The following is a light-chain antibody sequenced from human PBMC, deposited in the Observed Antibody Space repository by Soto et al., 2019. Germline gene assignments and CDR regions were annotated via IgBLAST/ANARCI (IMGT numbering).Light chain of an antibody. V-gene: IGKV3-20*01. CDR3: QQYGSSPRT. CDR1: QSVSSSY. J-gene: IGKJ1*01. Sequence: EIVLTQSPGTLSLSPGERATLSCRASQSVSSSYLAWYQQKPGQAPRLLIYGASSRATGIPDRFSGSGSGTDFTLTIXRXXXXXXXXYXCQQYGSSPRTFGQGTKVEIK. CDR2: GAS.